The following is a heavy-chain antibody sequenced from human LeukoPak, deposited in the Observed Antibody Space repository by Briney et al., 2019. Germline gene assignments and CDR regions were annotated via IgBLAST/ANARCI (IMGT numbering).Heavy chain of an antibody. J-gene: IGHJ5*02. D-gene: IGHD4/OR15-4a*01. Sequence: PSETLSLTCTVSGGSISSYYWSWIRQPAGKGLEWIGRFYTSGTTIYNPSLMSRVTISVDTSKNQFSLKLTSVTAADTALYYCARDYYPAANYFDPWGQGTLVTVSS. CDR3: ARDYYPAANYFDP. V-gene: IGHV4-4*07. CDR1: GGSISSYY. CDR2: FYTSGTT.